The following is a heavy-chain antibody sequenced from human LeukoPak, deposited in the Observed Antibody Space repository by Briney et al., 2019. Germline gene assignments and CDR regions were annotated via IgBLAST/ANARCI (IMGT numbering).Heavy chain of an antibody. D-gene: IGHD3-9*01. CDR2: IYYSGST. CDR1: GGSISSQY. J-gene: IGHJ4*02. Sequence: PSETLSLTCTVSGGSISSQYWSWIRQPPGKGLEWIGYIYYSGSTNYNPSLKSRVTISVDTSKNQFSLKLSSVTAADTAVYYCARVLGGDILTGYCRYYFDYWGQGALVTVSS. V-gene: IGHV4-59*11. CDR3: ARVLGGDILTGYCRYYFDY.